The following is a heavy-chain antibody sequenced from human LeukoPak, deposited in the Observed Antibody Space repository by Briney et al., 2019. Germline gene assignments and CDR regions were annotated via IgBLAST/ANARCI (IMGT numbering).Heavy chain of an antibody. D-gene: IGHD3-16*01. V-gene: IGHV1-46*01. Sequence: AASVKVSCKASGYTFTSHYIHWVRQAPGQGLEWMGIINPSGGSTSYAQKFQGRVTMTRDTSTSTVYMELSSLRSEDTAVYYCAREEGVWGETNWFDPWGQGTLVTVSS. J-gene: IGHJ5*02. CDR1: GYTFTSHY. CDR3: AREEGVWGETNWFDP. CDR2: INPSGGST.